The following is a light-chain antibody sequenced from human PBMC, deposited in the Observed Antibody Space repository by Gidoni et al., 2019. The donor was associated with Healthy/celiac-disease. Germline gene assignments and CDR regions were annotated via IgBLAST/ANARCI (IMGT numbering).Light chain of an antibody. CDR1: QSVSSSY. CDR3: QQYGSSPIT. J-gene: IGKJ5*01. CDR2: DAS. Sequence: EIVLTQSPATLSLSPGERATLSCGAGQSVSSSYLAWYQQKPGLAPRLLSYDASSRATGIPDRFSGSGSGTDFTLTISRLEPEDFAVYYCQQYGSSPITFGQGTRLEIK. V-gene: IGKV3D-20*01.